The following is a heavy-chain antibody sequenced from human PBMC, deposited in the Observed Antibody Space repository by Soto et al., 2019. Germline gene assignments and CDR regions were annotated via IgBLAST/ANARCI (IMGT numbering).Heavy chain of an antibody. D-gene: IGHD4-17*01. V-gene: IGHV3-33*01. J-gene: IGHJ6*03. CDR1: GFTFSSYG. Sequence: GGSLRLSCAASGFTFSSYGMHWVRQAPGKGLEWVAVIWYDGSNKYYADSVKGRFTISRDNSKNTLYLQMNSLRAEDTAVYYCARAPYGDYSYYYYMDVWGKGPRSPSP. CDR2: IWYDGSNK. CDR3: ARAPYGDYSYYYYMDV.